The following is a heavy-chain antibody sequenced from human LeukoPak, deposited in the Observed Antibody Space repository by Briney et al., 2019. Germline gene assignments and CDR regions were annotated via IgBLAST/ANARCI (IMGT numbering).Heavy chain of an antibody. CDR2: VSAGSTGI. D-gene: IGHD3-16*01. CDR3: VREKGGFGFVL. Sequence: GGSLRLSCAGSVFNFGIYSMGWGRQAPGKGREWGAYVSAGSTGIFYAASVKGRFSISRDNAQKSLYLQMNSLRAEDTAIYYCVREKGGFGFVLWGRGTLVTVSS. J-gene: IGHJ4*02. V-gene: IGHV3-48*04. CDR1: VFNFGIYS.